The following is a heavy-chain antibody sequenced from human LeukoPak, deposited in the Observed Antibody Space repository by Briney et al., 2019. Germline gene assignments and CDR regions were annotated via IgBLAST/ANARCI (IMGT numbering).Heavy chain of an antibody. CDR3: ARSLLVEVYYFYYMDV. J-gene: IGHJ6*03. CDR2: TYYRSKWYN. V-gene: IGHV6-1*01. CDR1: GDSVSSNSAA. D-gene: IGHD2-21*01. Sequence: SQTLPLTCAISGDSVSSNSAAWNWIRQSPSRGLEWLGRTYYRSKWYNDYALSVKSRITISPDTSKNQFSLQLNSVTPEDTAVYYCARSLLVEVYYFYYMDVWGKGTTVTVSS.